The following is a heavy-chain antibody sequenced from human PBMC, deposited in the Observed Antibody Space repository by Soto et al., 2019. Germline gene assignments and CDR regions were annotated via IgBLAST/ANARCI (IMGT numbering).Heavy chain of an antibody. CDR3: PRDLSNDYGDYVFDY. V-gene: IGHV4-59*01. J-gene: IGHJ4*02. CDR1: GGSISSYY. D-gene: IGHD4-17*01. CDR2: IYYSGST. Sequence: PSETLSLTCTVSGGSISSYYWSWIRQPPGKGLEWIGYIYYSGSTNYNPSLTSRVTISVDTSKNQFSLKLSSVTAADTALYYCPRDLSNDYGDYVFDYWGQGTLVTVSS.